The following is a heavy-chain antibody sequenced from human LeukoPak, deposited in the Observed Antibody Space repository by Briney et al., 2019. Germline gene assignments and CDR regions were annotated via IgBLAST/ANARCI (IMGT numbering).Heavy chain of an antibody. CDR2: ITPDGSDT. CDR3: AKDLLQTFFFDSSGYYSDAFGM. Sequence: GGSLRLSCAASGFTFSNYWMHWVRRVPGKGLVWVSRITPDGSDTSYVDSVKGRFTISRDNSKNTLSLHMNTLRAEDTAVYYCAKDLLQTFFFDSSGYYSDAFGMWGQGTMVTVSP. CDR1: GFTFSNYW. D-gene: IGHD3-22*01. V-gene: IGHV3-74*01. J-gene: IGHJ3*02.